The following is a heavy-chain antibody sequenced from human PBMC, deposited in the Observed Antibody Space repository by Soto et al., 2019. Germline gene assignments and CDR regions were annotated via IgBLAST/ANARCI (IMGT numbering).Heavy chain of an antibody. CDR3: ARHEGGNGMDV. Sequence: GGSLRLSCAASGFPFINFAMSWVRQSPGKGLEWVSAISGTGSRTWYADSVRGRFTVSRDNSKNTLYLQMNSLKASDTAMYYCARHEGGNGMDVWGQGTTVTVSS. V-gene: IGHV3-23*01. J-gene: IGHJ6*02. CDR1: GFPFINFA. D-gene: IGHD3-16*01. CDR2: ISGTGSRT.